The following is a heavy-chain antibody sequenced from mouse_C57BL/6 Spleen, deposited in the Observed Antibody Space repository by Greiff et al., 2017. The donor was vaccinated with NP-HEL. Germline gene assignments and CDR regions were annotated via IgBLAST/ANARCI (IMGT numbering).Heavy chain of an antibody. D-gene: IGHD1-1*01. CDR1: GFTFSDYG. CDR2: ISSGSSTI. J-gene: IGHJ3*01. CDR3: ARGHGSRSAWFAY. Sequence: EVKLVESGGGLVKPGGSLKLSCAASGFTFSDYGMHWVRQAPEKGLEWVAYISSGSSTIYYADTVKGRFTISRDNAKNTLFLQMTSLRSEDTAMYYCARGHGSRSAWFAYWGQGTLVTVSA. V-gene: IGHV5-17*01.